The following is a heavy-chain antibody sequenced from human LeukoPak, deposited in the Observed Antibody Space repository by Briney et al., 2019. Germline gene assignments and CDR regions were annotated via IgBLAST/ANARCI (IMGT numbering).Heavy chain of an antibody. J-gene: IGHJ4*02. CDR2: ISYDGSNK. CDR1: GFTFSSYG. Sequence: PGGSLRLSCAASGFTFSSYGMHWVRQAPGKGLEWVAVISYDGSNKYYADSVKGRFTISRDNSKNTLYLQMNSLRAEDTAVYYCAVIYGSGSYFLDYWGQGTQVTVSS. CDR3: AVIYGSGSYFLDY. V-gene: IGHV3-30*03. D-gene: IGHD3-10*01.